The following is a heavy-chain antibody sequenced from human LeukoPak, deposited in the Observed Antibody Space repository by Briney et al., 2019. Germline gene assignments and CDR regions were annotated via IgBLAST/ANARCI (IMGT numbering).Heavy chain of an antibody. CDR1: GYSFTNYW. D-gene: IGHD5-12*01. CDR2: IYPGDSDT. V-gene: IGHV5-51*01. CDR3: ARRRLSGHDGDFAY. J-gene: IGHJ4*02. Sequence: GESLKISCMGSGYSFTNYWIGWVRHLPGTGLEWMGIIYPGDSDTRNSPSFQGQVTMSADKSISTAYLQWRSLKASDTAMYYCARRRLSGHDGDFAYWGQGTLVTVSS.